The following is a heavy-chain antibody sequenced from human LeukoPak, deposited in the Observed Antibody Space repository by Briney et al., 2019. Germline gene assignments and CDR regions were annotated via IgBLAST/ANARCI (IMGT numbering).Heavy chain of an antibody. Sequence: PSETLSLTCTVSGGSISSGDYYWSWIRQPPGKGLEWIGYIFYSGSTYYNPSLKSRVTISVDTSKNQFSLKLSSVTAADTAVYYCPRGGYSGSYPLYYYYGMDVWGQGTTVTVSS. J-gene: IGHJ6*02. D-gene: IGHD1-26*01. V-gene: IGHV4-30-4*01. CDR3: PRGGYSGSYPLYYYYGMDV. CDR1: GGSISSGDYY. CDR2: IFYSGST.